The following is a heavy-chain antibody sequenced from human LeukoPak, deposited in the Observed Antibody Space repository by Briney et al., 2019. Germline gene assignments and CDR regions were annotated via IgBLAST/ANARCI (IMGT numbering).Heavy chain of an antibody. CDR3: AACSGGSCYEFDP. J-gene: IGHJ5*02. CDR2: IIPIFGTA. Sequence: ASVKVSCKASGGTFSSYAISWVRQAPGQGLEWMGRIIPIFGTANYAQKFQGRVTITTDESTSTAYMELSSLRSEDTAVYYCAACSGGSCYEFDPWGQGTLVTVSS. D-gene: IGHD2-15*01. V-gene: IGHV1-69*05. CDR1: GGTFSSYA.